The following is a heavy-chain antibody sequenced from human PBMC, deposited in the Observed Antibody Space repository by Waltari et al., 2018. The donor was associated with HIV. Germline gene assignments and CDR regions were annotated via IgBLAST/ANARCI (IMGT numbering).Heavy chain of an antibody. CDR3: VKGGGYYDSTGNVPFDY. J-gene: IGHJ4*02. Sequence: VQLLESGGGLVQSGGSLTLSCAASGFGFRSYAMIWVCQGPGKGLEWVSAIGGGGDRSYYVDSVKGRFTISRDNSKNTLSLQMNGLRAEDTAVYYCVKGGGYYDSTGNVPFDYWGQGSLVTVSS. CDR1: GFGFRSYA. D-gene: IGHD3-3*01. V-gene: IGHV3-23*01. CDR2: IGGGGDRS.